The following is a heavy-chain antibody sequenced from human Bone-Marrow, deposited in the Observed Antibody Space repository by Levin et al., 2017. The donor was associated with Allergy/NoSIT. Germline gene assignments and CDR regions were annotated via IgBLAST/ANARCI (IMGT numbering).Heavy chain of an antibody. Sequence: SGPTLVKPTQTLTLTCTFSGFSLSTSGMCVSWIRQPPGKALEWLARIDWDDDKYYSTSLKTRLSISKDTSKKQVVLTMTNVDPVDTATYYCARILMATTHYAMDVWGRGTTVTVSS. D-gene: IGHD5-24*01. CDR2: IDWDDDK. J-gene: IGHJ6*02. V-gene: IGHV2-70*11. CDR1: GFSLSTSGMC. CDR3: ARILMATTHYAMDV.